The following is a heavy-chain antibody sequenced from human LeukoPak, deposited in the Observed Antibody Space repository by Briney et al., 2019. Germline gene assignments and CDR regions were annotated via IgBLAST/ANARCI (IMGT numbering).Heavy chain of an antibody. CDR3: ARDTFQPGLIDS. V-gene: IGHV3-21*05. CDR2: INDDSSDI. CDR1: GFTFSLYA. D-gene: IGHD2-2*01. J-gene: IGHJ4*02. Sequence: PGGSLRVSCAASGFTFSLYAMNWVRQAPGKGLEWASYINDDSSDIHYADSVKGRFTISRDNARNTLYLQLSSLRAEDTAVYYCARDTFQPGLIDSWGQGTLVTVSS.